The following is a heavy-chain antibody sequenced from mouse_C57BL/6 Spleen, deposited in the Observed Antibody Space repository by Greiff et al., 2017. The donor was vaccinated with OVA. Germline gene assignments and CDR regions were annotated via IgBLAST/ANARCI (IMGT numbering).Heavy chain of an antibody. V-gene: IGHV5-16*01. CDR3: ARDGYYPMDY. CDR1: GFTFSDYY. Sequence: EVQVVESEGGLVQPGSSMKLSCTASGFTFSDYYMAWVRQVPEKGLEWVANINYDGSSTYYLDSLKSRFIISRDNAKNILYLQMSSLKSEDTATYYCARDGYYPMDYWGQGTSVTVSS. CDR2: INYDGSST. J-gene: IGHJ4*01.